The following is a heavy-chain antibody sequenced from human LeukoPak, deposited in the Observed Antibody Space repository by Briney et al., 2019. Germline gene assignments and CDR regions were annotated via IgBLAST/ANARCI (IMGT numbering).Heavy chain of an antibody. Sequence: PGGSLRLSCAASGFTLSSSDMSWVRQAPGKGLEWVSVMTEGGATYYADSVRGRFIISRDNSKNMVYLQMNSLRVDDTAVYYCAKLLLDWGQGTLVTVSS. CDR3: AKLLLD. D-gene: IGHD3-22*01. J-gene: IGHJ4*02. CDR2: MTEGGAT. V-gene: IGHV3-23*01. CDR1: GFTLSSSD.